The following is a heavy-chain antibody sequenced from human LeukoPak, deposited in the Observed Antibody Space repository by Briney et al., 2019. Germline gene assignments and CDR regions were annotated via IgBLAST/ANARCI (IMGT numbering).Heavy chain of an antibody. CDR2: ISGSGGST. CDR1: GFTFSSYA. D-gene: IGHD2-2*01. CDR3: ARDIVVVPAARSGMDV. J-gene: IGHJ6*03. Sequence: GGSLRLSCAASGFTFSSYAMSWVRQAPGKGLEWVSAISGSGGSTYYADSVKGRFTISRDNAKNSLYLQMNSLRAEDTAVYYCARDIVVVPAARSGMDVWGKGTTVTVSS. V-gene: IGHV3-23*01.